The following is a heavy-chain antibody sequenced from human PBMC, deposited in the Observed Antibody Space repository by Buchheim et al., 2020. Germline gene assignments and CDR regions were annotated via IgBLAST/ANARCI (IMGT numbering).Heavy chain of an antibody. V-gene: IGHV1-46*01. D-gene: IGHD5-18*01. CDR2: INPSGGST. Sequence: QVQLVQSGAEVKKPGASVKVSCKASGYTFTSYYMHWVRQAPGQGLEWMGIINPSGGSTSYAQKFQGRVTMTRDTSTSTVYMELSSLRSEDTAVYYCARGGDTAMVPVVGKVIATYNWFDPWGQGTL. J-gene: IGHJ5*02. CDR3: ARGGDTAMVPVVGKVIATYNWFDP. CDR1: GYTFTSYY.